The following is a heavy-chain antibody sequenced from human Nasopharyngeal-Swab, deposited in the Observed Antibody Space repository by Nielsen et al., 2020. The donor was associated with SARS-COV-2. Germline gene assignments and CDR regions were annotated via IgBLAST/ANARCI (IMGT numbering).Heavy chain of an antibody. Sequence: WIRQPPGKGPEWVAVIYHDGSQEYVADSVEGRFTISRDNSKNTLYLQMNSLRAEDTAVYYCARDGGDYYDSSGYYPPFDYWGQGTLVTVSS. D-gene: IGHD3-22*01. J-gene: IGHJ4*02. CDR3: ARDGGDYYDSSGYYPPFDY. V-gene: IGHV3-33*01. CDR2: IYHDGSQE.